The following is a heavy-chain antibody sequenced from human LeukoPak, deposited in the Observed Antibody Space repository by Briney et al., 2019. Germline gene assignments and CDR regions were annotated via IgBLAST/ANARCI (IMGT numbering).Heavy chain of an antibody. V-gene: IGHV1-2*02. CDR2: INPNSGGT. D-gene: IGHD4-17*01. CDR1: GYNFTGYY. J-gene: IGHJ6*03. CDR3: ARDPGYGDYTYYYYYYYMDV. Sequence: VASVKVSCKASGYNFTGYYMHWVRQAPGQGLEWMGWINPNSGGTKYAQKFQGRVTMTRDTSITTAYMELSGLISDDTAVYYCARDPGYGDYTYYYYYYYMDVWGKGTTVTVSS.